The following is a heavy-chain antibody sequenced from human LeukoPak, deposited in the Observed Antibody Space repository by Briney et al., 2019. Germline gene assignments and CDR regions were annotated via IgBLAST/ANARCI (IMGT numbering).Heavy chain of an antibody. CDR2: ISGSGGST. CDR3: AKTKMANWNAVAFDY. CDR1: GFTFSSYA. V-gene: IGHV3-23*01. Sequence: GGSLRLSCAASGFTFSSYAVSWVRQAPGKGLEWVSAISGSGGSTYYADSVKGRFTISRDNSKNTLYLQMNSLRAEDTAVYYCAKTKMANWNAVAFDYWGQGTLVTVSS. J-gene: IGHJ4*02. D-gene: IGHD1-1*01.